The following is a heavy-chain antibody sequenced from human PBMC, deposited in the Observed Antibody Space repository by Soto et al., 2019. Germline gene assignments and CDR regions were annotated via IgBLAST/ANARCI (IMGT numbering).Heavy chain of an antibody. Sequence: QVQLQQWGAGLLKPSETLSLTCAVYGGSFSGYYWSWIRQPPGKGLEWSGEINHSGSTNYNPSLKSRVTISVDTSKNQFSLKLRSVTAADTAVYYCASRGAIVVVPAANSDNWFDPWGQGTLVTVSS. V-gene: IGHV4-34*01. CDR1: GGSFSGYY. D-gene: IGHD2-2*01. J-gene: IGHJ5*02. CDR3: ASRGAIVVVPAANSDNWFDP. CDR2: INHSGST.